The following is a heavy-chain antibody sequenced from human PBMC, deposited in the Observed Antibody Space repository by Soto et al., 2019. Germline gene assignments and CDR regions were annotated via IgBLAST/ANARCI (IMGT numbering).Heavy chain of an antibody. V-gene: IGHV3-30*18. D-gene: IGHD2-21*02. Sequence: ESGGGVVQPGRSLRLSCAASGFTFSSYGMHWVRQAPGKGLEWVAVISYDGSNKYYADSVKGRFTISRDNSKNTLYLQMNSLRAEDTAVYYCAKDLYCGGDCYSGNWFDPWGQGTLVTVSS. CDR3: AKDLYCGGDCYSGNWFDP. J-gene: IGHJ5*02. CDR1: GFTFSSYG. CDR2: ISYDGSNK.